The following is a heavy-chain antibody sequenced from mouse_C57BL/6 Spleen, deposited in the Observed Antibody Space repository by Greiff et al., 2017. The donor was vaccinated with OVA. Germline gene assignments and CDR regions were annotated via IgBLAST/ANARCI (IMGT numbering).Heavy chain of an antibody. CDR2: IDPETGGT. Sequence: QVQLQQSGAELVRPGASVTLSCKASGYTFTDYEMHWVKQTPVHGLEWIGAIDPETGGTAYNQKFKGKAILTADKSSSTAYMELRSLTSEDSAGYYCTRYYYGRGFACWGRGTLVTVSA. D-gene: IGHD1-1*01. CDR1: GYTFTDYE. J-gene: IGHJ3*01. CDR3: TRYYYGRGFAC. V-gene: IGHV1-15*01.